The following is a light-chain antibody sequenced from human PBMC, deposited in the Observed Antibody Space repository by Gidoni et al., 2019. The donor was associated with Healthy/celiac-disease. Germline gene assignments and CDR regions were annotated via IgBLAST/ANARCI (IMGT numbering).Light chain of an antibody. Sequence: VVWITQSPSLLSASTEDRVTISCRMRQGISSYLAWYQQKPGKSPELLIYAASSLQSGVPSRFSGSGSWTDFTLTISCLQSEDFATYYCQQYYSSPPCTFGQGTKVEIK. CDR3: QQYYSSPPCT. CDR1: QGISSY. J-gene: IGKJ1*01. CDR2: AAS. V-gene: IGKV1D-8*03.